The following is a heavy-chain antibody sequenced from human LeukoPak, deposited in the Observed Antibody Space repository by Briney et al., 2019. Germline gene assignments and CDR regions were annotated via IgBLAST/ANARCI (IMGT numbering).Heavy chain of an antibody. J-gene: IGHJ4*02. Sequence: PSETLSLTCTVTGDSISRGDFYWGWIRQPPGKDLEWIGTISYTGSTYYNPSLKSRVRISKDTSKNQFSLKLSSVTAADTAVYYCASGSKSYSNHGYFDYWGQGTLVTVSS. D-gene: IGHD4-11*01. CDR1: GDSISRGDFY. V-gene: IGHV4-39*07. CDR2: ISYTGST. CDR3: ASGSKSYSNHGYFDY.